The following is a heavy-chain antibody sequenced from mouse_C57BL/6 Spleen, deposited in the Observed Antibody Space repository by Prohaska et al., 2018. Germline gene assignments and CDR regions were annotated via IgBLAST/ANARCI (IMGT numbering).Heavy chain of an antibody. V-gene: IGHV2-4*01. Sequence: QVQLKQSGPGLVQPSQSLSITCTVSGFSLTSYGVHWVRQPPGKGLEWLVVIWSGGSTDYNAAFISRLSISKDNSKSQVFFKMNSLQADDTAIYYCAKNYYGSSYYAMDYWSQGPSVTVSS. D-gene: IGHD1-1*01. CDR2: IWSGGST. J-gene: IGHJ4*01. CDR1: GFSLTSYG. CDR3: AKNYYGSSYYAMDY.